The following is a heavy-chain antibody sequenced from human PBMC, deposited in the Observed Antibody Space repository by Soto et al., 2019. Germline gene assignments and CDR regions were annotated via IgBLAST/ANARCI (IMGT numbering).Heavy chain of an antibody. J-gene: IGHJ3*02. D-gene: IGHD3-10*01. CDR3: TTESWFGEEYAFDI. CDR2: IKSKTDGGTT. Sequence: GGSLRLSCAASGFTFSNAWMSWVRQAPGKGLEWVGRIKSKTDGGTTDYAAPVKGRFTISRDDSKNTLYLQMNSLKTEDTAVYYCTTESWFGEEYAFDIWGQGTMVTVSS. V-gene: IGHV3-15*01. CDR1: GFTFSNAW.